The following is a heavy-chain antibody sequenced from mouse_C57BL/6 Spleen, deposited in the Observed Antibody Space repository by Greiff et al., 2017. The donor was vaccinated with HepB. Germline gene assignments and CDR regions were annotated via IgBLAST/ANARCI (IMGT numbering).Heavy chain of an antibody. CDR1: GYTFTSYW. V-gene: IGHV1-64*01. Sequence: QVQLQQPGAELVKPGASVKLSCKASGYTFTSYWMHWVKQRPGQGLEWIGMIHPNSGSTNYNEKFKSKATLTVDKSSSTAYMQLSSLTSEDSAVYCCARGGPYYYGREGYAMDYWGQGTSVTVSS. CDR3: ARGGPYYYGREGYAMDY. D-gene: IGHD1-1*01. J-gene: IGHJ4*01. CDR2: IHPNSGST.